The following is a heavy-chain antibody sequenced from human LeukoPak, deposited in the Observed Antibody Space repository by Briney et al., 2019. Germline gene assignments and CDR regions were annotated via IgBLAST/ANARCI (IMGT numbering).Heavy chain of an antibody. CDR3: AKDLFIAAQLNWFDP. CDR2: ISGSAGST. J-gene: IGHJ5*02. D-gene: IGHD6-6*01. V-gene: IGHV3-23*01. CDR1: GFTFSSYA. Sequence: PGGSLRLSCAASGFTFSSYAMSWVRQAPGKGLEWVSAISGSAGSTYYADSVKGRFTISRDNSKNTLYLQMNSLRAEDTAVYYCAKDLFIAAQLNWFDPWGQGTLVTVSS.